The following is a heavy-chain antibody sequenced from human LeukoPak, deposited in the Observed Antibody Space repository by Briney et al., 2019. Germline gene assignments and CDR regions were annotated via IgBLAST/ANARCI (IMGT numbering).Heavy chain of an antibody. V-gene: IGHV3-21*01. Sequence: PGGSLRLSCAASGFSFSTYSMDWVRQAPGQGLEWVSSISSSSTYIYYADSVKGRFTISRDNAKNSLYLQMNSLRAEDTAVYYCVRDMFGGDDFWGQGTLVTVAS. CDR3: VRDMFGGDDF. D-gene: IGHD3-10*02. J-gene: IGHJ4*02. CDR2: ISSSSTYI. CDR1: GFSFSTYS.